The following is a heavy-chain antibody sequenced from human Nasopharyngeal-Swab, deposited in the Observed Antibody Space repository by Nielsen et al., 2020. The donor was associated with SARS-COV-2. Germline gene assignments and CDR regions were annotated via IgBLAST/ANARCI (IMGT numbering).Heavy chain of an antibody. CDR3: ARIDGWGAMDV. J-gene: IGHJ6*02. CDR2: INHSGST. V-gene: IGHV4-34*01. D-gene: IGHD3-10*01. Sequence: SETLSLTCAVYGGSFSGYYWSWIRQPPGKGLEWIGEINHSGSTNYTPSLKSRVTISIDTSKKQLSLKLRSVTAADTAVYYCARIDGWGAMDVWGQGTTVTVSS. CDR1: GGSFSGYY.